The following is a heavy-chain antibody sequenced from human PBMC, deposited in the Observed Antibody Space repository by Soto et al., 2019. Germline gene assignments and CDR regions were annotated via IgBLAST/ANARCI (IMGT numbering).Heavy chain of an antibody. J-gene: IGHJ3*01. CDR3: YRGGVFDF. V-gene: IGHV3-74*01. Sequence: EVQLVESGGGLVQPGGSLRLSCAASGFTFSGYWMHWVRQVPGKGLVWVSRVNIDGSSTSYADSVKGRFTISRDNAKNTLYLQMNSLRAEDTAVYYCYRGGVFDFWGQGTMVTVSS. D-gene: IGHD3-16*01. CDR1: GFTFSGYW. CDR2: VNIDGSST.